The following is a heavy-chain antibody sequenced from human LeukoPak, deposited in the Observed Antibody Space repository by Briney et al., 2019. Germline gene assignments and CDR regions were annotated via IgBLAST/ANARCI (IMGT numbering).Heavy chain of an antibody. CDR1: GFTFYDYA. CDR3: AKSDSGSYLGLFDY. D-gene: IGHD1-26*01. V-gene: IGHV3-9*01. Sequence: SLRLSCAASGFTFYDYAMHWVRQAPGKGLGWVAGISWNSGSIGYADSVKGRFTISRDNAKNSLYLQMNSLRAEDTALYYCAKSDSGSYLGLFDYWGQGTLVTVSS. CDR2: ISWNSGSI. J-gene: IGHJ4*02.